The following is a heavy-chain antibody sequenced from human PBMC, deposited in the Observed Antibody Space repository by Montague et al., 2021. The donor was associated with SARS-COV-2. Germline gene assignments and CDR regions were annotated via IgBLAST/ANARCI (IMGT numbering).Heavy chain of an antibody. J-gene: IGHJ6*02. CDR2: IWNDGSNK. CDR1: GFTFSSYG. Sequence: SLRLSCAASGFTFSSYGMHWVRQAPGKGLEWVADIWNDGSNKYYADPVKGRFTISRDNSKNTLYLQMNSLRAEDTAVYYCAKEDLEVIEKSYYYYGMDVWGQGTTVTVSS. V-gene: IGHV3-33*06. CDR3: AKEDLEVIEKSYYYYGMDV. D-gene: IGHD3-16*02.